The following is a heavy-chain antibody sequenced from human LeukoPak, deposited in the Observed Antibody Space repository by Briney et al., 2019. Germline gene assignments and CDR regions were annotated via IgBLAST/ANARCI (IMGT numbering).Heavy chain of an antibody. D-gene: IGHD3-22*01. V-gene: IGHV1-18*01. CDR2: ISAYNGNT. CDR3: ARSSPRYYYDSSGYYPI. CDR1: GYTFTSYG. J-gene: IGHJ3*02. Sequence: ASVKVSCKASGYTFTSYGISWVRQAPGQGLEWMGWISAYNGNTNYAQKLQGRVTMTRDTSISTAYMELSRLRSDDTAVYYCARSSPRYYYDSSGYYPIWGQGTMVTVSS.